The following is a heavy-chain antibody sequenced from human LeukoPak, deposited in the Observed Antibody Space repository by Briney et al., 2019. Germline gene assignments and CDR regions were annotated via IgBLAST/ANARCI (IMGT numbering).Heavy chain of an antibody. CDR1: GFTFSSYA. V-gene: IGHV3-30*04. D-gene: IGHD3-10*01. J-gene: IGHJ4*02. Sequence: GRSLRLSCAASGFTFSSYAMHWVRQAPGKGLEWVAVISYDGSNKYYADSVKGRFTISRDNSKNTLYLQMNSLRAEDTAVYYCARDSGAGKLPGDLDYWGQGTLVTVSS. CDR3: ARDSGAGKLPGDLDY. CDR2: ISYDGSNK.